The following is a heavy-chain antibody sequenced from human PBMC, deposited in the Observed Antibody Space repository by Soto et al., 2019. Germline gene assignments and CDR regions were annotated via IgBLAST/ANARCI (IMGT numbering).Heavy chain of an antibody. CDR3: ARGNDFWICYYHYYYYGIDV. Sequence: GASVKVSCKASGYTFTSYDINWVRQATGQGLEWMGWMNPNSGNTGYAQKFQGRVTMTRNTSISTAYMELSSLRSEDTAVYYCARGNDFWICYYHYYYYGIDVWGQGTTVTVSS. CDR1: GYTFTSYD. CDR2: MNPNSGNT. V-gene: IGHV1-8*01. D-gene: IGHD3-3*01. J-gene: IGHJ6*02.